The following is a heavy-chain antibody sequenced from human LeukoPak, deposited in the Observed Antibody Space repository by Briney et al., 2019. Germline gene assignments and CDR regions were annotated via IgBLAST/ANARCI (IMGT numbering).Heavy chain of an antibody. CDR3: AKTVRMYPIAAAWGSFDY. CDR1: GFTFSSYA. V-gene: IGHV3-23*01. CDR2: ISGSGGST. D-gene: IGHD6-13*01. J-gene: IGHJ4*02. Sequence: GGSLRLSCAASGFTFSSYAMSWVRQAPGKGLEWVSAISGSGGSTYYADSVKGRFTISRDNSKNTLYLQMNSLRAEDTAVYYCAKTVRMYPIAAAWGSFDYWGQGTLVTVSS.